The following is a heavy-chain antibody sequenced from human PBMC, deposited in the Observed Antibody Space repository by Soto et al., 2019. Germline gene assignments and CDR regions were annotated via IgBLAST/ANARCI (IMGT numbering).Heavy chain of an antibody. CDR2: IKQDGSEK. CDR3: ARDHDRYYDSSGGYFQH. D-gene: IGHD3-22*01. V-gene: IGHV3-7*05. CDR1: GFTFSSYW. Sequence: GESLKISCAASGFTFSSYWMSWVRQAPGKGLEWVANIKQDGSEKYYVDSVKGRFTISRDNAKNSLYLQMNSLRAEDTAVYYCARDHDRYYDSSGGYFQHWGQGTLVTVSS. J-gene: IGHJ1*01.